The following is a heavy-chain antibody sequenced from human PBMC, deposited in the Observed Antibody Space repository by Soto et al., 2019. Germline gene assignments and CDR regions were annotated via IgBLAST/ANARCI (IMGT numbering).Heavy chain of an antibody. J-gene: IGHJ4*02. CDR1: GFTFSSYG. Sequence: GGSLRLSCAASGFTFSSYGMHWVRQAPGKGLEWVAVISYDGSNKYYADSVKGRFTISRDNSKNTLYLQMNSLRAEDTAVYYCAKERDIVVVVAPLDYWGQGALVTVSS. CDR2: ISYDGSNK. D-gene: IGHD2-15*01. V-gene: IGHV3-30*18. CDR3: AKERDIVVVVAPLDY.